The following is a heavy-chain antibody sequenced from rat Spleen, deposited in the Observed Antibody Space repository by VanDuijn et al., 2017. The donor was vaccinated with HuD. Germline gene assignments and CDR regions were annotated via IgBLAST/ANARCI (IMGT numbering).Heavy chain of an antibody. V-gene: IGHV5-31*01. CDR3: ARQWDY. J-gene: IGHJ2*01. CDR2: ISYDGFKT. CDR1: GFTFNNYW. Sequence: EVQLVESGGGLVQPGRSLKLSCVASGFTFNNYWMTWIRQAPGKGLEWVTTISYDGFKTYYRDSVKGRFTISRDNAKSTLFLQMDSLRSEDTATYYCARQWDYWGQGLMVTVSS.